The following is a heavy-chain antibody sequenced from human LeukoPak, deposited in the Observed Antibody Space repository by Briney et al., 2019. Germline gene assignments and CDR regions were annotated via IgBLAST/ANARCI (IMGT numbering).Heavy chain of an antibody. CDR2: IYHSETT. D-gene: IGHD3-22*01. J-gene: IGHJ5*02. CDR3: GRPNPDSSGYYGSFDP. Sequence: SETLSLTCSVSGGSISSSSDYWGWVRQPPGKGLEWIGSIYHSETTYYNPSLRSRVIISVDTSKNQFSLKLNSVTAADTAVYYCGRPNPDSSGYYGSFDPWGQGILVTVSS. V-gene: IGHV4-39*01. CDR1: GGSISSSSDY.